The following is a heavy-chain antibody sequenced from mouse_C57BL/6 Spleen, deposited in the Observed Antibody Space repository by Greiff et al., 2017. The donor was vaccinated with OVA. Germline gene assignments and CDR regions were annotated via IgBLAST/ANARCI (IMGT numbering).Heavy chain of an antibody. CDR1: GFSLTSYG. Sequence: QVQLKESGPGLGKTEERRKKNCTVSGFSLTSYGVHWVRQSPGTGLEWLGVIWSGGSTAYTAAFISRLSISKDKSKSQVFFKMHSRQADDPAIYYCASPGEYYAMDYWGQGTSVTVSS. CDR2: IWSGGST. J-gene: IGHJ4*01. CDR3: ASPGEYYAMDY. V-gene: IGHV2-2*01.